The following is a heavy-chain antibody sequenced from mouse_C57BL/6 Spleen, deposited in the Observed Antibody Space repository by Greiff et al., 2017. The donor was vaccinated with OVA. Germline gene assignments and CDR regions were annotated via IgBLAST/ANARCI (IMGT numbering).Heavy chain of an antibody. CDR3: ARLSNWAWFAY. CDR1: GFTFSSYT. Sequence: EVQGVESGGGLVKPGGSLKLSCAASGFTFSSYTMSWVRQTPEKRLEWVATISGGGGNTYYPDSVKGRFTISRDNAKNTLYLQMSSLRSEDTALYYCARLSNWAWFAYWGQGTLVTVSA. V-gene: IGHV5-9*01. D-gene: IGHD4-1*01. J-gene: IGHJ3*01. CDR2: ISGGGGNT.